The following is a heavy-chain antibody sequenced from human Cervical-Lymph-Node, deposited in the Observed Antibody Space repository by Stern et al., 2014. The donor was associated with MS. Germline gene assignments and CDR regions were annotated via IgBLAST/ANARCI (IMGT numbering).Heavy chain of an antibody. CDR3: ARIYDFWSGHTAYYYDGMDV. V-gene: IGHV1-69*06. J-gene: IGHJ6*02. D-gene: IGHD3-3*01. CDR1: GGTFSNYA. CDR2: IIPIFGTA. Sequence: QVQLVQSGAEVKKPGSSVKVSCKASGGTFSNYAISWVRQAPGQGLEWMGGIIPIFGTANYAQKFQGRVTITADKSTSTAYMELSSLRSEDTAVYYCARIYDFWSGHTAYYYDGMDVWGQGTTVTVSS.